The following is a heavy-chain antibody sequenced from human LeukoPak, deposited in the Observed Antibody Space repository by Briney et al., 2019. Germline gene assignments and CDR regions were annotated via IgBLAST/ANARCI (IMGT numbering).Heavy chain of an antibody. Sequence: ASVKVSCKASGYTFTSYGISWVRQAPGQGLEWMGWISAYNGNTNYAQKLQGRVTMTTDTSTSTAYMELRSLRSDDTAVYYCARPIRDILTGYYAGYFDYWGQGTLVTVSS. D-gene: IGHD3-9*01. CDR2: ISAYNGNT. CDR3: ARPIRDILTGYYAGYFDY. V-gene: IGHV1-18*01. CDR1: GYTFTSYG. J-gene: IGHJ4*02.